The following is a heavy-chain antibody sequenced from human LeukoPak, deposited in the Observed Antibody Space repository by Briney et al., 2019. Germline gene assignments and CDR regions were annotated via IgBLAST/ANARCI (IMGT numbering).Heavy chain of an antibody. D-gene: IGHD6-19*01. V-gene: IGHV4-4*02. J-gene: IGHJ4*02. CDR3: ASGRIAVAGIGNY. Sequence: SETLSLTCAVSGGSISSSNWWSWVRQPPGKGLEWIGEIYHSGSTNYNPSLKSRVTISVDKSKNQFSLKLSSVTAADTAVYYCASGRIAVAGIGNYWGQGTLVTVSP. CDR1: GGSISSSNW. CDR2: IYHSGST.